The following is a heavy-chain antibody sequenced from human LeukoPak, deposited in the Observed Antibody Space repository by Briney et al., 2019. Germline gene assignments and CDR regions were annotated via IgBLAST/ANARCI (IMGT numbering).Heavy chain of an antibody. CDR3: ARSLGATHSYFDY. J-gene: IGHJ4*02. CDR2: ISGSGGST. CDR1: GFTFSSYA. D-gene: IGHD1-26*01. Sequence: GGSLRLSCAASGFTFSSYAMSWVRQAPGKGLEWVSAISGSGGSTYYADSVKGRFTISRDNAKNSLYLQMNSLRAEDTAVYYCARSLGATHSYFDYWGQGTLVTVSS. V-gene: IGHV3-23*01.